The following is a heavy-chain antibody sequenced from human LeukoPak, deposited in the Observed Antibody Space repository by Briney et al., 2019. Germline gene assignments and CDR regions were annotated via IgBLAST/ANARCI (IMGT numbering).Heavy chain of an antibody. CDR2: IYYSGST. J-gene: IGHJ5*02. CDR1: GGSISSYY. Sequence: SETLSLTCTVSGGSISSYYWSWIRQPPGKGLEWIGYIYYSGSTNYNPSLKSRVTISVDTSKNQFSLKLSSVTAADTAVYYCARNARYNWFDPWGQGTLVSVSS. CDR3: ARNARYNWFDP. V-gene: IGHV4-59*01.